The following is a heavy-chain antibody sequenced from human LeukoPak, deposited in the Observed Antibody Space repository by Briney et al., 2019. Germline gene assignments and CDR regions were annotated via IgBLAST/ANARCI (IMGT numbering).Heavy chain of an antibody. CDR2: ISSSSSTI. Sequence: GGSLRLSCAASGFIFSSCSMNWVRQAPGKGLEWVSYISSSSSTIYYADSVKGRFTISRDNAKNSLYLQMNSLRAEDTAVYYCARHVSSGYYLDWGQGTLVTVSS. CDR3: ARHVSSGYYLD. CDR1: GFIFSSCS. V-gene: IGHV3-48*04. J-gene: IGHJ4*02. D-gene: IGHD3-22*01.